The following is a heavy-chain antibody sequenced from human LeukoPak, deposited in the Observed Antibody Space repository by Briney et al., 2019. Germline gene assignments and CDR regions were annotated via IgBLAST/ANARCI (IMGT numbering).Heavy chain of an antibody. J-gene: IGHJ3*02. CDR2: IDPNNGDT. CDR1: AYTFTGYY. V-gene: IGHV1-2*02. Sequence: GASVKVSCKASAYTFTGYYLHWVRQAPGQGLQWMGWIDPNNGDTEYAQKFQGRVTMTRDRSIGTAYMELGRLTSDGTAVYYCARRSRNGLDAFDIWGQGTMVTVSS. CDR3: ARRSRNGLDAFDI. D-gene: IGHD1-14*01.